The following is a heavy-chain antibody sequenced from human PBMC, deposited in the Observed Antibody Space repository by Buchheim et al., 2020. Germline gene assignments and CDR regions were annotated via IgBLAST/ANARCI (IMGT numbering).Heavy chain of an antibody. Sequence: QVQLQESGPGLVKPSGTLSLTCAVSGGSITSSHWWTWVRQPPGKGLEWIGEIYHTGSTNYRPSLACRVTILVDRIKNQVFLTLRSVTAADTGFYYCARDPSSSATFDSWGQGTL. CDR3: ARDPSSSATFDS. J-gene: IGHJ5*01. CDR1: GGSITSSHW. V-gene: IGHV4-4*02. CDR2: IYHTGST. D-gene: IGHD2-2*01.